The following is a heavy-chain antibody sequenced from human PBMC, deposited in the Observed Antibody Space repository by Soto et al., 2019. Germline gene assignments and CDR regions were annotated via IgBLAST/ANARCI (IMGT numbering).Heavy chain of an antibody. D-gene: IGHD3-10*01. CDR1: GVSFSNYT. CDR3: ARDGLLWFGEFTD. Sequence: GGSLRLSCAASGVSFSNYTMNWVRQAPGKGLEWISYISSRSRTIYYADSVKGRFTISRDNDKNSLYLQMNSLRADDTAVYYCARDGLLWFGEFTDWGQGTLVTVSS. J-gene: IGHJ4*02. V-gene: IGHV3-48*01. CDR2: ISSRSRTI.